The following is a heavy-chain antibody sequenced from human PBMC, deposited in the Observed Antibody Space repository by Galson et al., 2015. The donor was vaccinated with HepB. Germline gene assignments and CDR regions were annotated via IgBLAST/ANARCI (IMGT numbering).Heavy chain of an antibody. CDR1: GYTFTGYY. CDR3: ARDGGSSSWSYYYYYYMDV. J-gene: IGHJ6*03. CDR2: INPNSGGT. Sequence: SVKVSCKASGYTFTGYYMHWVRQAPGQGLEWMGWINPNSGGTNYAQKFQGWVTMTRDTSISTAYMELSRLRSDDTAVYYCARDGGSSSWSYYYYYYMDVWGKGTTVTVSS. D-gene: IGHD6-13*01. V-gene: IGHV1-2*04.